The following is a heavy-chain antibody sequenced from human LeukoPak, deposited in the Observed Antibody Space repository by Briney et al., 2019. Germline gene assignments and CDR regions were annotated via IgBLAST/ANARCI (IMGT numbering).Heavy chain of an antibody. J-gene: IGHJ4*02. CDR1: GFTFNTYY. CDR3: ARERYCTTATCYVGVPFDY. V-gene: IGHV3-7*01. D-gene: IGHD2-2*01. CDR2: IKQDGSEN. Sequence: GGSLRLSCATSGFTFNTYYMTWVRQVPGKGLEWVAGIKQDGSENYYVDSVKGRFSISRDNSKNSLFLQMNSLRAEDTAVYFCARERYCTTATCYVGVPFDYWGQGTLVTVSS.